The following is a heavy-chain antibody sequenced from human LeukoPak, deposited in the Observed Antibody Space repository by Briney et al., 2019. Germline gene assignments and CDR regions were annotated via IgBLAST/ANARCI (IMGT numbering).Heavy chain of an antibody. J-gene: IGHJ4*02. CDR3: ARVSGIAVAGTEVLDY. CDR2: IYHSGST. D-gene: IGHD6-19*01. CDR1: GYSISSGYY. V-gene: IGHV4-38-2*02. Sequence: SETLSLTCTVSGYSISSGYYWGWTRQPPGKGLEWIGSIYHSGSTYYNPSLKSRVTISVDTSKNQFSLKLSSVTAADTAVYYCARVSGIAVAGTEVLDYWGQGTLVTVSS.